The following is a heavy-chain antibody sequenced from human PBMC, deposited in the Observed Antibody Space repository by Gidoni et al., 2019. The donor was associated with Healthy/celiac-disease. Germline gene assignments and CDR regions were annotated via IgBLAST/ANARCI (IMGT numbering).Heavy chain of an antibody. CDR2: INTNTGNP. CDR3: ARRPPSGDCSSTSCYTGAFDI. Sequence: QVQLVQSGSELKKPGASVKVSCKASGYTFPSYAMNVVRQAPGQGLEWMGWINTNTGNPTYAQGFTGRFVFSLDTSVSTAYLQISSLKAEDTAVYYCARRPPSGDCSSTSCYTGAFDIWGQGTMVTVSS. V-gene: IGHV7-4-1*02. D-gene: IGHD2-2*02. CDR1: GYTFPSYA. J-gene: IGHJ3*02.